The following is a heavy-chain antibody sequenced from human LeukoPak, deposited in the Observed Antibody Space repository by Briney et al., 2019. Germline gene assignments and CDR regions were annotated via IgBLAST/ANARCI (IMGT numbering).Heavy chain of an antibody. CDR1: GGSISSGGYS. D-gene: IGHD3-22*01. CDR3: ARGIEYYYDSSGYFFDY. CDR2: TYHSGST. J-gene: IGHJ4*02. Sequence: SETLSLTCAVSGGSISSGGYSWSWIRQPPGKGLEWIGYTYHSGSTYYNPSLKSRVTISVDRSKNQFPLKLSSVTAADTAVYYCARGIEYYYDSSGYFFDYWGQGTLVTVSS. V-gene: IGHV4-30-2*01.